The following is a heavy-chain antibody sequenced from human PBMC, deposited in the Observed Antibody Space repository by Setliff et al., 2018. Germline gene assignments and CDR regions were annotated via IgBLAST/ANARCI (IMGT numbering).Heavy chain of an antibody. CDR2: MNPNSGNT. Sequence: GASVKVSCKASGGTFTSYDINWVRQATGQGLEWMGWMNPNSGNTGYAQKFQGRVTMTRNTSISTAYMELSSLRSEDTAVYYCARGRERDYNFWSGYYTYYYYGMDVWGQGTTVTVSS. CDR3: ARGRERDYNFWSGYYTYYYYGMDV. D-gene: IGHD3-3*01. J-gene: IGHJ6*02. CDR1: GGTFTSYD. V-gene: IGHV1-8*02.